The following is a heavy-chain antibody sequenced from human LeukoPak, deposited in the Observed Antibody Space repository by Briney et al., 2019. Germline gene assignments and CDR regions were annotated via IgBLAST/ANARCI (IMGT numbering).Heavy chain of an antibody. D-gene: IGHD4-17*01. Sequence: PGGSLRLSCAASGFFFSNYAMTWVRQAPGKGLEWVSGISGSGGSTYYADSVKGRFTISRDNSKNTLYLQMNSLRAEDTAVYYCAKRYGQLDYWGQGTLVTVSS. J-gene: IGHJ4*02. CDR1: GFFFSNYA. V-gene: IGHV3-23*01. CDR3: AKRYGQLDY. CDR2: ISGSGGST.